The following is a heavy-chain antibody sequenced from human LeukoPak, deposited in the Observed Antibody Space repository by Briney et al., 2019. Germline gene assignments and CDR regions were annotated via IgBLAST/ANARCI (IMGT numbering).Heavy chain of an antibody. J-gene: IGHJ3*02. CDR2: ISRSGSTK. D-gene: IGHD5-18*01. CDR3: AREDTAMVRAFDI. Sequence: GGSRRLSCAAPGSTFSTYEMNGVRQAPGKGLEWVSYISRSGSTKYSADSVRGRFTISRDNAQNSLYLQMNSLRAEDTAVYYCAREDTAMVRAFDIWGQGTMVTVSS. CDR1: GSTFSTYE. V-gene: IGHV3-48*03.